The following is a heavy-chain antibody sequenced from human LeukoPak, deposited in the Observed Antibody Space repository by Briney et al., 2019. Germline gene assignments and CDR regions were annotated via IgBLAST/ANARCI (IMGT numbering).Heavy chain of an antibody. V-gene: IGHV1-2*02. J-gene: IGHJ6*02. Sequence: GASVKVSCKASGYIFTGYYMHWVRQAPGQGLEWMGWINPNSGGPNYAQKLQGRVTMTRDTSISTAYMELSRLTSDDTAVYYCARGQPISAAYTKMEMDVWGQGTTVTVSS. CDR3: ARGQPISAAYTKMEMDV. CDR1: GYIFTGYY. D-gene: IGHD3-16*01. CDR2: INPNSGGP.